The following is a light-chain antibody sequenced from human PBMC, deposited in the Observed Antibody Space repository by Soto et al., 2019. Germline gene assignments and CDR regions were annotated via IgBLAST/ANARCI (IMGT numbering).Light chain of an antibody. J-gene: IGKJ2*01. CDR2: GAS. Sequence: EIVLTQSPGTLSLSPGERATLSCRASQSVSSSYLAWYQQKPGQAPRLLIYGASSRATGIPDRFSGSGSGADFTLTINRLEPEDLAVYYCQQYGSSPPYTFGQGTKLEIK. V-gene: IGKV3-20*01. CDR1: QSVSSSY. CDR3: QQYGSSPPYT.